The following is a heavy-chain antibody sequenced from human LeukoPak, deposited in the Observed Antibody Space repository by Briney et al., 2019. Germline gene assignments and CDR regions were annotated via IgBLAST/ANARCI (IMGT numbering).Heavy chain of an antibody. J-gene: IGHJ4*02. Sequence: ASVKVSCKASRYTFTSYDINWVREAAGHGLEWMGWMNPNTRRTGYAQKFQGRITMTRDTSINTAYMELTNLRSEDTAIYYCARLSQTPDYYTLGGYYYLGYWGQGTPVTVSS. V-gene: IGHV1-8*01. CDR1: RYTFTSYD. CDR2: MNPNTRRT. CDR3: ARLSQTPDYYTLGGYYYLGY. D-gene: IGHD3-10*01.